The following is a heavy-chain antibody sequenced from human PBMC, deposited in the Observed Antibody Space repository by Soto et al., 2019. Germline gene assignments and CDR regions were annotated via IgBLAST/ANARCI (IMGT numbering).Heavy chain of an antibody. V-gene: IGHV3-48*02. CDR2: IGSSSSTI. Sequence: EVQLVESGGGLVQPGGTLSFSRTASEFTFGSYSMNWLPKAPGRGLEWLSYIGSSSSTIYYADSVKGVFTISRDNAKNSLSLQMNSLRDEDTAVYYCARVPQYYDSSGYGYWGQGSLVTVSS. CDR3: ARVPQYYDSSGYGY. CDR1: EFTFGSYS. D-gene: IGHD3-22*01. J-gene: IGHJ4*02.